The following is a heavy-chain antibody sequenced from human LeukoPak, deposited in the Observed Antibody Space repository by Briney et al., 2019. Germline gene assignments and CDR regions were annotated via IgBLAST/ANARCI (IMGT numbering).Heavy chain of an antibody. V-gene: IGHV1-69*13. CDR1: GYTFINYA. Sequence: GASVKVSCKASGYTFINYAISWVRQAPGQGLEWMGGIIPIFGTANYAQKFQGRVTITADESTSTAYMELSSLRSEDTAVYYCAREIKSLLLRYFDWLSNGMDVWGQGTTVTVSS. CDR3: AREIKSLLLRYFDWLSNGMDV. CDR2: IIPIFGTA. D-gene: IGHD3-9*01. J-gene: IGHJ6*02.